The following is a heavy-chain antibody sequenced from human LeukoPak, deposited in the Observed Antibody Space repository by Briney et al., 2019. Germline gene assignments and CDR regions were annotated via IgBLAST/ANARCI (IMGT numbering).Heavy chain of an antibody. Sequence: PGGSLRLSCAASRFTFSNYAMSWVRQAPGKGLEWVSSITTGDTYIYYADSVKGRFIISRDNAKNSLYLQMNSLRAEDTAVYYCAREVEYTSSLSIDYWGQGTLVTVSS. CDR2: ITTGDTYI. V-gene: IGHV3-21*06. D-gene: IGHD6-6*01. J-gene: IGHJ4*02. CDR3: AREVEYTSSLSIDY. CDR1: RFTFSNYA.